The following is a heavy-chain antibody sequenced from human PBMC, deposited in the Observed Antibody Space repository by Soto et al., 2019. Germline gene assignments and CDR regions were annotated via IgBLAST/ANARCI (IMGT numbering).Heavy chain of an antibody. J-gene: IGHJ4*02. D-gene: IGHD6-6*01. V-gene: IGHV3-30-3*01. Sequence: GGSLRLSCVASGFIFNSYGFHWVRQAPGRGLEWVAAISYDGNDKNYADSVKGQFTISRDNSNNTLFLQMDSLKPEDTALYYCARDAEYSSVFDYWGQGSLVTVSS. CDR3: ARDAEYSSVFDY. CDR2: ISYDGNDK. CDR1: GFIFNSYG.